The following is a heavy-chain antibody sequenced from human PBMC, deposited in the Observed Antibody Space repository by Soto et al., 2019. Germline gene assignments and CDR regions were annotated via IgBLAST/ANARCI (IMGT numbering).Heavy chain of an antibody. V-gene: IGHV4-59*08. CDR1: GGSITNYY. CDR3: ARHGFGPLHGLVDV. D-gene: IGHD3-10*01. CDR2: IQYNGYS. J-gene: IGHJ6*02. Sequence: QVQLQESGPGLVKPSETLSLTCTVSGGSITNYYCSWFRQPPGKGLEWIGYIQYNGYSAYNLSLKRRVTMSMDTSKAPFSLLVESWTATDTDVYYCARHGFGPLHGLVDVWGQGTTVIVSS.